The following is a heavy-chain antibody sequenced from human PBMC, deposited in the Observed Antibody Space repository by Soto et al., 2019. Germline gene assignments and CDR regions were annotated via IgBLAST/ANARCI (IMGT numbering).Heavy chain of an antibody. V-gene: IGHV3-9*01. CDR2: ITWNSRVL. CDR1: GLNFDDFA. D-gene: IGHD3-3*01. CDR3: AKGRYDFWSPYYFDS. Sequence: GGSLRLSCVGTGLNFDDFAMHWVRQARGKGLEWVSGITWNSRVLAYADSVKGRFTISRDNARNSLYLQMDSLRDEDTALYYCAKGRYDFWSPYYFDSWGQGTLVTVSS. J-gene: IGHJ4*02.